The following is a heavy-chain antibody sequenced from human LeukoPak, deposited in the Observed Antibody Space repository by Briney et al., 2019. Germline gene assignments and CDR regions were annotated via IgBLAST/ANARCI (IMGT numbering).Heavy chain of an antibody. CDR1: GFTFSSYA. J-gene: IGHJ4*02. CDR2: ISDSGGST. Sequence: PGGSLRLSCAASGFTFSSYAMNWVRQAPGKGLEWVSGISDSGGSTYFADSVKGRFTISRDNSKNTLYLQMNSLRAEDTAVYYCARDRVTGYGDYVTDYWGQGTLVTVSS. D-gene: IGHD4-17*01. CDR3: ARDRVTGYGDYVTDY. V-gene: IGHV3-23*01.